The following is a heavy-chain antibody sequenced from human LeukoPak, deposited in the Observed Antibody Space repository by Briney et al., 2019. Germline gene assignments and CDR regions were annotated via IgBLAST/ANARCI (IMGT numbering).Heavy chain of an antibody. J-gene: IGHJ2*01. CDR1: GGSISSYY. CDR3: ARVYYSNSYDYWYFDL. Sequence: PSETLSLTCTVSGGSISSYYWSWIRQPPGKGLEWIGYIFYSGSTNYNPSLKSRVTISVDTSKNQFSLKLSSVTAADTAVYYCARVYYSNSYDYWYFDLWGRGTLVTVSS. V-gene: IGHV4-59*01. CDR2: IFYSGST. D-gene: IGHD6-13*01.